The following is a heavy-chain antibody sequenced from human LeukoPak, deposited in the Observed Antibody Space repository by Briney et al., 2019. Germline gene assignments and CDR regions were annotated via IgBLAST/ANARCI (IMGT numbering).Heavy chain of an antibody. J-gene: IGHJ4*02. D-gene: IGHD6-19*01. CDR1: GFTFSSYS. V-gene: IGHV3-21*01. CDR2: ISSGSTYM. Sequence: PGGSLRPSRAASGFTFSSYSMNWVRQAPGKGLEWVSYISSGSTYMYYADSLKGRFTISRDNAKSSLYLQMNSLRAEDTAVYYCTAPGRGRGGYDFEYWGQGTLVTVSS. CDR3: TAPGRGRGGYDFEY.